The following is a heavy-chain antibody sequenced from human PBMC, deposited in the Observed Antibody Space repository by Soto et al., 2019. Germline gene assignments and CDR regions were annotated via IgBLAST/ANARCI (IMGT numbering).Heavy chain of an antibody. V-gene: IGHV3-23*01. J-gene: IGHJ5*02. CDR3: ARGTTTAYFDP. Sequence: EVQLLESGGDLVQTGGSLRLSCAASGFTFSNYAMSWVRQVPGKGLDWISAISAGSSTKYYADSVKGRFTVSRDNSKNILYLQMNSLRVEDTAVYHCARGTTTAYFDPWGRGTLVTVSS. CDR1: GFTFSNYA. D-gene: IGHD1-1*01. CDR2: ISAGSSTK.